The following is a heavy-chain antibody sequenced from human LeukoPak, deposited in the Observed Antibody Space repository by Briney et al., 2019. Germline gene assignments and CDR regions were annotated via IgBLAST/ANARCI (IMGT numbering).Heavy chain of an antibody. Sequence: PGGSLRLSCAASGFTFSSYAMHWVRQAPGNGLEWVAVISYDGSNKYYADSVKGRFTISRDNSKNTLYLQMNSLRAEDTAVYYCARGYSYGLGAFDYWGQGTLVTVSS. CDR2: ISYDGSNK. J-gene: IGHJ4*02. CDR3: ARGYSYGLGAFDY. CDR1: GFTFSSYA. D-gene: IGHD5-18*01. V-gene: IGHV3-30-3*01.